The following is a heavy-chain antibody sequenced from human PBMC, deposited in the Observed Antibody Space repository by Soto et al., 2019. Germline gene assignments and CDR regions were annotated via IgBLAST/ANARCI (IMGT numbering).Heavy chain of an antibody. CDR1: GFTFSSYS. J-gene: IGHJ6*02. D-gene: IGHD4-4*01. Sequence: GGSLRLSCAASGFTFSSYSMNWVRQAPGKGLEWVSSISSSSSYIYYADSVKGRFTISRDNAKNSLYLQMNSLRAEDTAVYYCALDGTTVTIEGVDVWGQGTTVTVSS. V-gene: IGHV3-21*01. CDR2: ISSSSSYI. CDR3: ALDGTTVTIEGVDV.